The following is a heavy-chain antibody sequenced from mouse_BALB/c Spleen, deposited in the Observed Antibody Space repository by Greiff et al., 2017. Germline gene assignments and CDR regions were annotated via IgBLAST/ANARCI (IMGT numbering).Heavy chain of an antibody. CDR2: ISSGGST. Sequence: EVKLVESGGGLVKPGGSLKLSCAASGFTFSSYAMSWVRQTPEKRLEWVASISSGGSTYYPDSVKGRFTISRDNARNILYLQMSSLRSEDTAMYYCAREDGYDYFDYWGQGTTLTVSS. CDR1: GFTFSSYA. J-gene: IGHJ2*01. CDR3: AREDGYDYFDY. D-gene: IGHD1-2*01. V-gene: IGHV5-6-5*01.